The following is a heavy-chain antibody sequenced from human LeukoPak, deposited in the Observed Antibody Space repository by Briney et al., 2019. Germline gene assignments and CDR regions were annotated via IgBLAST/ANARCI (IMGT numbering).Heavy chain of an antibody. V-gene: IGHV3-20*04. Sequence: GGSLRLSCATSGFSFDDFAMSWVRQAPGRGLEWVSGVTASGDDRGYVDSVKGRFTVSRDNAKNSLYLDMNSLRAEDTALYYCARELRFWAEVASSRGPADYWGQGTLVTASS. D-gene: IGHD3/OR15-3a*01. J-gene: IGHJ4*02. CDR2: VTASGDDR. CDR1: GFSFDDFA. CDR3: ARELRFWAEVASSRGPADY.